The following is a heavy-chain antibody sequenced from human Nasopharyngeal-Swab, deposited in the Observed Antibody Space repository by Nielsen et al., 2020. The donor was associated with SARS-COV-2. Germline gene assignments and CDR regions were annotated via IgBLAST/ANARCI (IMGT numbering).Heavy chain of an antibody. D-gene: IGHD3-16*01. J-gene: IGHJ4*02. V-gene: IGHV3-21*01. Sequence: SPKPPCAAPGFTLRSYIMNWVRQAPGKGLEWVSSISSSSSYIYYADPVKGRFTISRDNAKNSLYLQMNSLRAEDTAVYYCASERSSRLGEGTFDYWGQGTLVTVSS. CDR1: GFTLRSYI. CDR3: ASERSSRLGEGTFDY. CDR2: ISSSSSYI.